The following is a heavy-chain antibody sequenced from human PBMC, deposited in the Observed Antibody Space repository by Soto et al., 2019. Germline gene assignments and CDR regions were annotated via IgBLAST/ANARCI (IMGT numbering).Heavy chain of an antibody. D-gene: IGHD5-12*01. Sequence: QLQLQESGSGLVKPSQTLSLTCAVSGGSISSGGYSWSWIRQPPGKGLEWIGYIYHSGSTYYNPAPKTRVTTSVDRSKSRFSLKLSSVTAADPAVYYCAGRRGFPYYYGMDVWGQGTTVTVSS. J-gene: IGHJ6*02. CDR2: IYHSGST. CDR1: GGSISSGGYS. CDR3: AGRRGFPYYYGMDV. V-gene: IGHV4-30-2*01.